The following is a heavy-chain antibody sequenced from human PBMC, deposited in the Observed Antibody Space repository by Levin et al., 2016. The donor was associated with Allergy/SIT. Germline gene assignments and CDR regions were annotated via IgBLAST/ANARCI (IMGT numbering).Heavy chain of an antibody. CDR2: IYYSGST. Sequence: SETLSLTCTVSGGSISSYYWGWIRQPPGKGLEWIGSIYYSGSTYYNPSLKSRVTISVDTSKNQFSLKLSSVTAADTAVYYCESSMVRGDYYFDYWGQGTLVTVSS. D-gene: IGHD3-10*01. V-gene: IGHV4-39*01. CDR3: ESSMVRGDYYFDY. CDR1: GGSISSYY. J-gene: IGHJ4*02.